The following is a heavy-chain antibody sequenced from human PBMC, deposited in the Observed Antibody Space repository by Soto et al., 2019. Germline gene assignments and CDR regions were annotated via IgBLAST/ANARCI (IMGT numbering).Heavy chain of an antibody. V-gene: IGHV1-8*01. D-gene: IGHD3-16*01. J-gene: IGHJ5*02. CDR2: MNPGSGDT. CDR1: GYSFTNND. CDR3: ARMATFGSLNWFDP. Sequence: AASVKVSCKASGYSFTNNDVTWVRQATGQGLEWMGWMNPGSGDTGYAQKFQGRVTMTRDISIATAYMELSSLRSDDTAIYYCARMATFGSLNWFDPWGQGTLVTVPQ.